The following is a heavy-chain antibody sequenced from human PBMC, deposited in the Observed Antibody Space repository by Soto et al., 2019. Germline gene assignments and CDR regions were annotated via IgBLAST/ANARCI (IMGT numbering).Heavy chain of an antibody. J-gene: IGHJ6*02. V-gene: IGHV4-4*08. D-gene: IGHD5-12*01. CDR2: IFTSGSA. CDR3: ARDGKVDIDRGGYYYYDMDD. Sequence: WTWIRQPPGEGLEWIGNIFTSGSANYDPSLKTRVTISVDTSKNQFSLKLTSVTAADTAVYYCARDGKVDIDRGGYYYYDMDDWGQGTTVTVSS.